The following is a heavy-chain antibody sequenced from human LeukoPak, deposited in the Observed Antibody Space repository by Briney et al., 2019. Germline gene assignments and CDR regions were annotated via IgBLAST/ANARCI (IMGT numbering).Heavy chain of an antibody. CDR1: GGSISSGDYY. V-gene: IGHV4-30-2*01. Sequence: PSQTLSLTCTVSGGSISSGDYYWSWIRQPPGKGLEWIGYIYHSGSTYYNPSLKSRVTISVDRSKNQFSLKLSSVTAADTAVYYCARAADCSGGSCYSADYRGQGTLVTVSS. J-gene: IGHJ4*02. CDR3: ARAADCSGGSCYSADY. CDR2: IYHSGST. D-gene: IGHD2-15*01.